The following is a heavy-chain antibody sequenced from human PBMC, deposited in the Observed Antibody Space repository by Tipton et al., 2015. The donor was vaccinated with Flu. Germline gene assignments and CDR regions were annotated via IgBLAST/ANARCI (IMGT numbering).Heavy chain of an antibody. CDR2: INHSGSP. Sequence: TMSLTCAVYGGSFSGHYWSWIRQPPGKGLEWIGEINHSGSPKYNPSLKSRVTISVDTSKNQFSLKVTSLTAADMAVYYCARGSGYANAYLDYWGQGTLVTVSS. J-gene: IGHJ4*02. V-gene: IGHV4-34*01. CDR3: ARGSGYANAYLDY. D-gene: IGHD5-12*01. CDR1: GGSFSGHY.